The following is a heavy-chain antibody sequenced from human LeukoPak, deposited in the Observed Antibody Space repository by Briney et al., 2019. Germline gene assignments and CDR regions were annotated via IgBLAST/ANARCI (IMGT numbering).Heavy chain of an antibody. CDR3: ARESQGWPIDY. D-gene: IGHD2-15*01. Sequence: GGSLRLSCAASGFTFNNYNMNWVRQAPGKGLEWVSSISSISSSYIYYADSVKGRFTISRDNARNSLYLQMNSLRAEDTAVYYCARESQGWPIDYWGQGTLVTVSS. V-gene: IGHV3-21*01. CDR2: ISSISSSYI. J-gene: IGHJ4*02. CDR1: GFTFNNYN.